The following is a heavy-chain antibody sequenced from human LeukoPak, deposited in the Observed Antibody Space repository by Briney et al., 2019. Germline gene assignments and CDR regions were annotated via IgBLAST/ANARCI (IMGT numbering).Heavy chain of an antibody. J-gene: IGHJ4*02. CDR3: AKTGGGVLFPFDY. D-gene: IGHD2-21*01. CDR2: NHHSGST. Sequence: PSETLSLTCTVSGFSISSGSYWGWIRQPPGKGLEWIGSNHHSGSTYYNPSLKSRVSISLDTSKNQFSLNLNSVTAADTAVYYCAKTGGGVLFPFDYWGQGTLVTVSS. V-gene: IGHV4-38-2*02. CDR1: GFSISSGSY.